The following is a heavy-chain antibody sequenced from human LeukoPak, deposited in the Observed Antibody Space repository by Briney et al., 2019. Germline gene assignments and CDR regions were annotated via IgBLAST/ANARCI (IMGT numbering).Heavy chain of an antibody. CDR2: IKTIVTVT. D-gene: IGHD6-19*01. CDR1: GFTFSKYC. Sequence: RGSLSLSCAASGFTFSKYCMLWVRHAPGKGLESVSRIKTIVTVTTYAASVKSRFTVSRDNDDDTMYVQMNSVRDEDTAVYYCATKQWLAPPPDSWGEGTPDSVSS. V-gene: IGHV3-74*01. J-gene: IGHJ4*02. CDR3: ATKQWLAPPPDS.